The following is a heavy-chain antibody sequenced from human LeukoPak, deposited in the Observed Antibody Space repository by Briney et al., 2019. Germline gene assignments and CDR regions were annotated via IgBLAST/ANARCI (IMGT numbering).Heavy chain of an antibody. CDR2: INSDGSST. CDR3: ARDDYGDSFDY. V-gene: IGHV3-74*01. J-gene: IGHJ4*02. D-gene: IGHD4-17*01. CDR1: GFTFSSYW. Sequence: GGSLRPSCAASGFTFSSYWMHWVRQAPGKGLVWVSRINSDGSSTSYADSVKGRFTISRDNAKNTVYLQMNSPRAEDTAVYYCARDDYGDSFDYWGQGTLVTVSS.